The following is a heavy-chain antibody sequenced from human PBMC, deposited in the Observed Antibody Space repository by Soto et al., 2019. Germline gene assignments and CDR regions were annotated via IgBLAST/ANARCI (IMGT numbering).Heavy chain of an antibody. CDR2: ISAYNGNT. V-gene: IGHV1-18*04. Sequence: GASVKVSCKASGYSFIDYYMHWVRQAPGQGLEWMGWISAYNGNTNYAQKLHGRVTMTTDTSTSTAYMELRSLRSDDTAVYYCARDYSNYDNWFDPWGQGTLVTVSS. J-gene: IGHJ5*02. CDR1: GYSFIDYY. D-gene: IGHD4-4*01. CDR3: ARDYSNYDNWFDP.